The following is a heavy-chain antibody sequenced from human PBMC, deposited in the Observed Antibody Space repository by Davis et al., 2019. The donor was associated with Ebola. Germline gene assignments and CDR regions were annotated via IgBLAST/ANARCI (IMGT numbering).Heavy chain of an antibody. V-gene: IGHV3-23*01. Sequence: PGGSLRLSCAASGFTFRSYAMNWVRQTPGKGLEWVSGISGVGYNTYYADSVKGRFTISRDNSKNTLYLQMNSLRAEDTAVYYCARELILPAAWGYFDYWGQGTLVTVSS. D-gene: IGHD2-2*01. CDR3: ARELILPAAWGYFDY. CDR2: ISGVGYNT. J-gene: IGHJ4*02. CDR1: GFTFRSYA.